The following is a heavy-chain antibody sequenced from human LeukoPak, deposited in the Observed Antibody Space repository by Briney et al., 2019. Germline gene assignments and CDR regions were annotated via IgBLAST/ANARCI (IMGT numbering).Heavy chain of an antibody. D-gene: IGHD3-3*01. J-gene: IGHJ4*02. V-gene: IGHV3-21*01. Sequence: GGSLRLSCAASGFTFSSYSMNWVRQAPGKGLEWVSSISSSSSYIYYADSVKGRFTISRDNAKNSLYLQMNSLRAEDTAVYHCASGRDFWSGLFDYWGQGTLVTVSS. CDR3: ASGRDFWSGLFDY. CDR2: ISSSSSYI. CDR1: GFTFSSYS.